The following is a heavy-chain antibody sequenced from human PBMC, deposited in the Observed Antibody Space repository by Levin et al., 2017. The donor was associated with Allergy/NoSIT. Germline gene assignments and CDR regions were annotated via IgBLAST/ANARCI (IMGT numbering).Heavy chain of an antibody. CDR2: ISNDGRNK. V-gene: IGHV3-30*18. CDR1: GFTFSSYG. J-gene: IGHJ6*01. D-gene: IGHD2-8*01. CDR3: AKAHGVATPDMEEGYYYYGMDV. Sequence: LSLTCAASGFTFSSYGIHWVRQAPGKGLEWVAIISNDGRNKNYADSVKGRFSISRDNSKNTLYLQMSSLRADDTAVYYCAKAHGVATPDMEEGYYYYGMDVWGQGTTVTVSS.